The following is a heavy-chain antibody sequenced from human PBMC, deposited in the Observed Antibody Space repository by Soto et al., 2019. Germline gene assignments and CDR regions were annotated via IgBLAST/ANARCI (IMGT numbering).Heavy chain of an antibody. V-gene: IGHV3-21*01. CDR1: GFTFSSYG. CDR3: ATHSTAMATN. D-gene: IGHD5-18*01. J-gene: IGHJ4*02. CDR2: ISSSSSYI. Sequence: PGGSLRLSCAASGFTFSSYGMNWVRQAPGKGLEWVSSISSSSSYISYADSVKGRFTISRDNAKNSLYLQMNSLRAEDTAVYYCATHSTAMATNWGQGTLVTVSS.